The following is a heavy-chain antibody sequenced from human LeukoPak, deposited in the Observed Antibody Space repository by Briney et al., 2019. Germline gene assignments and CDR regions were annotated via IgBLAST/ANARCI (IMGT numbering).Heavy chain of an antibody. D-gene: IGHD6-6*01. J-gene: IGHJ4*02. V-gene: IGHV4-4*09. CDR2: IHASGPT. Sequence: PSETLSLTCTVSGGSISTYYWSWIRRPPGKGLEWIAYIHASGPTNYNPSLKSRITISVDTSKNQFSLKLSSVTAADTAVYYCAKHAAGIAAPPFENWGQETLATASS. CDR1: GGSISTYY. CDR3: AKHAAGIAAPPFEN.